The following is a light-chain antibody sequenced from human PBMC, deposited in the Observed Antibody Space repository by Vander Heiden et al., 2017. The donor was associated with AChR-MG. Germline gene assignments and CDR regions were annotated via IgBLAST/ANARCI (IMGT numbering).Light chain of an antibody. CDR2: AAA. CDR1: QSISSY. Sequence: IQMSQSPSSLSAYVGDRVTITCRASQSISSYLNWYQQIPGTAPKLLIYAAASLQSGVPSRFSGSGSGTDFTLTISSLQPEDFATYYCQQSYSTWTFGQGTKVEIK. V-gene: IGKV1-39*01. J-gene: IGKJ1*01. CDR3: QQSYSTWT.